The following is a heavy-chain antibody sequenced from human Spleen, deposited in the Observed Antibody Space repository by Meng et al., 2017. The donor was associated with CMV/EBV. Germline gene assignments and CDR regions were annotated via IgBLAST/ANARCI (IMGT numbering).Heavy chain of an antibody. CDR1: GSTLTKFW. J-gene: IGHJ4*02. D-gene: IGHD3-16*01. CDR2: IYTGDSDT. V-gene: IGHV5-51*01. Sequence: GESLKISCQGSGSTLTKFWIGWVRQMPGGGLEWMGMIYTGDSDTRYSPPFQGQVTISVNKSITTAYLRWTSLKASDTALYYCARGGAPRHGTSFDFWGPGTLVTVSS. CDR3: ARGGAPRHGTSFDF.